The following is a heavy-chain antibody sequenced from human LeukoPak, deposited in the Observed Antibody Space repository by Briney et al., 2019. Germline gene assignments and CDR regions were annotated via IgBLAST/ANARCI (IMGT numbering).Heavy chain of an antibody. J-gene: IGHJ4*02. Sequence: GASVKVSCKTSGYTFTSYGVTWVRQAPGQGLEWMGWISAYNGNTNYAQNFQGRVTMTTDTSTSTAYMELRSLTSDDTAVYYCARDRSSNDYWGQGTLVTVSS. CDR2: ISAYNGNT. V-gene: IGHV1-18*01. D-gene: IGHD3-10*01. CDR1: GYTFTSYG. CDR3: ARDRSSNDY.